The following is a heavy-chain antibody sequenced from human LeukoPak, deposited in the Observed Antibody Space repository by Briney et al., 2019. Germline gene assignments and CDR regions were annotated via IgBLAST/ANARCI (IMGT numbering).Heavy chain of an antibody. CDR3: MGCYSQTLGPPKYYFDY. J-gene: IGHJ4*02. CDR1: GFTFSSYG. D-gene: IGHD2-15*01. Sequence: PGGSLRLSCAASGFTFSSYGMHWVRQAPGKGLEWVAVISYDGSNKYYADSVKGRFTISRDNSKNTLYLQMNSLRAEDTAVYYCMGCYSQTLGPPKYYFDYWGQGTLVTVSS. V-gene: IGHV3-30*03. CDR2: ISYDGSNK.